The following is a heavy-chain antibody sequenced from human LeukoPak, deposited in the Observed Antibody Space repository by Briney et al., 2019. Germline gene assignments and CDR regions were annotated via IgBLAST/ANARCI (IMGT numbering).Heavy chain of an antibody. D-gene: IGHD4-17*01. CDR1: GGSISSYY. CDR3: ARKGYGDYAMDY. V-gene: IGHV4-59*01. J-gene: IGHJ4*02. CDR2: IYYSGST. Sequence: SETLSLTCTVSGGSISSYYWSWIRQPPGKGLGWIGYIYYSGSTNYNPSLKSRVTISVDTSKNQFSLTLSSVTAADTAVYYCARKGYGDYAMDYWGQGTLVTVSS.